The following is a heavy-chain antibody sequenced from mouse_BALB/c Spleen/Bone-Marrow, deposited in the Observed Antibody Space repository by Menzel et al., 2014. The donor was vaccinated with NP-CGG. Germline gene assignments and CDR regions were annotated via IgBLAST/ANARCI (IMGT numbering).Heavy chain of an antibody. CDR1: GFNIKDIY. J-gene: IGHJ2*01. Sequence: VQLQQSGAELVKPGASVKLSCTASGFNIKDIYMHWVKQRPGQGLEWIGRIDPANGDTKYDPKFQGKATITADTSSNTAYLQLSSLTSEDTAVYYCARDYGPFDYWGQGTTLTVSS. CDR2: IDPANGDT. V-gene: IGHV14-3*02. D-gene: IGHD1-2*01. CDR3: ARDYGPFDY.